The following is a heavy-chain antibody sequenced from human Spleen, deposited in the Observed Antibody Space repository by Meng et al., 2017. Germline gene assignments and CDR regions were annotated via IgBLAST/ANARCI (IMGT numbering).Heavy chain of an antibody. V-gene: IGHV3-23*04. CDR3: TKEIRSAAT. J-gene: IGHJ4*02. CDR2: INSGGIT. D-gene: IGHD2-15*01. Sequence: VQVVESAGSVVPPVRSPTLPCSASGVIFRNYAWCGVRQALGKWLGWVSVINSGGITYYADSVKCLFTISRDNSKNTVYLHMNSLRAGDTAIYYCTKEIRSAATWGQGILFTVSS. CDR1: GVIFRNYA.